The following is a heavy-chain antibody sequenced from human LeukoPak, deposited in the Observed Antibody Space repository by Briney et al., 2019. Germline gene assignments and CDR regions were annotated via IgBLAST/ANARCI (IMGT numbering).Heavy chain of an antibody. CDR2: IYTSGST. Sequence: PSQTLSLTCTVSGGSISSGSHYWSWIRQPAGKGLEWIGRIYTSGSTNYNPSLKSRVTISVDTSKNQFSLKLSSVTAADTAVYYCASHDSSGYMPWIDYWGQGTLVTVSS. J-gene: IGHJ4*02. CDR1: GGSISSGSHY. V-gene: IGHV4-61*02. D-gene: IGHD3-22*01. CDR3: ASHDSSGYMPWIDY.